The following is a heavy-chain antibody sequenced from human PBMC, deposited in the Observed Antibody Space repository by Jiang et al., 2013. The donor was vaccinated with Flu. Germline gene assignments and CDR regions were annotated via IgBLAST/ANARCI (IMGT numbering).Heavy chain of an antibody. D-gene: IGHD2-2*01. Sequence: YISSSSSTIYYADSVKGRFTISRDNAKNSLYLQMNSLRDEDTAVYYCARAPDIVVVPAALTGYYYYGMDVWGQGTTVTVSS. V-gene: IGHV3-48*02. CDR3: ARAPDIVVVPAALTGYYYYGMDV. CDR2: ISSSSSTI. J-gene: IGHJ6*02.